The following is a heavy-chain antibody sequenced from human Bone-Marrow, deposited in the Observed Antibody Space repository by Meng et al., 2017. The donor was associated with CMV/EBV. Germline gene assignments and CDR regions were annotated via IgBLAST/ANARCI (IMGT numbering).Heavy chain of an antibody. CDR1: GFTFSSYE. J-gene: IGHJ4*02. CDR2: ISSSGSTI. D-gene: IGHD3-3*01. CDR3: ASGEYDFWSGYYRHY. Sequence: GESLKISCAASGFTFSSYEMNWVRQAPGKGLEWVSYISSSGSTIYYADSVKGRFTISRDNAKNSLYLQMNSLRAEDTAVYYCASGEYDFWSGYYRHYWGQGTLVTVSS. V-gene: IGHV3-48*03.